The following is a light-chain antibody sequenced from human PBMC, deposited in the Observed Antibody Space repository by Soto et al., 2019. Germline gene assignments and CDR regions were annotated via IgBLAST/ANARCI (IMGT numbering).Light chain of an antibody. Sequence: EIVMTQTPLSSPVTLGQPASISCRSSQSLVHSDGNTYLSWLQQRPGQPPRLLICKISNRFSGVPDRFSGSVAGTDFTLKISKLEAEDVGVYYCLQATERISFGGGTRVEIK. V-gene: IGKV2-24*01. J-gene: IGKJ4*01. CDR1: QSLVHSDGNTY. CDR3: LQATERIS. CDR2: KIS.